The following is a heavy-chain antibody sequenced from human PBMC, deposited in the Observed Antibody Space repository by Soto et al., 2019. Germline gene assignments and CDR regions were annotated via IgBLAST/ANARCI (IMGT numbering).Heavy chain of an antibody. CDR2: IYYSGNT. J-gene: IGHJ4*02. V-gene: IGHV4-39*01. CDR3: VRHAQWIIRAY. CDR1: GGSSISSSSYY. Sequence: SETLSLTCTVSGGSSISSSSYYWGWIRQPPGKGLEWIGSIYYSGNTYYNPSLKSRVTISVDTSKSQFSLKLSSVTAADTAEYYCVRHAQWIIRAYWGQGSLVTVS. D-gene: IGHD5-12*01.